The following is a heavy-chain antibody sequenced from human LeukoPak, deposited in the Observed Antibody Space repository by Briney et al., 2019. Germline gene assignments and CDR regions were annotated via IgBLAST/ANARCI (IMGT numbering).Heavy chain of an antibody. V-gene: IGHV3-30*02. CDR2: IRYDGSNK. CDR3: AKDSSGSSWYWDY. J-gene: IGHJ4*02. CDR1: GFSFSSYG. D-gene: IGHD6-13*01. Sequence: GGSLRLSCAASGFSFSSYGMHWFRQAPGKGLEWVTFIRYDGSNKYYADSVKGRFTISRDNSKNTLYLQMNSLRTEDTAVYYCAKDSSGSSWYWDYWGQGTLVTVSS.